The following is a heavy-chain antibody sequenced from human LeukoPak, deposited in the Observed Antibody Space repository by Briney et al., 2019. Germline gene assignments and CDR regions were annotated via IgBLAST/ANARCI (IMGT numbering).Heavy chain of an antibody. D-gene: IGHD3-22*01. CDR3: ARDGSDDSSGIKIRGYYFDY. Sequence: GASVKVSCKASGYTFTSYYMHWVRQAPGQGLEWMGIINPSGGSTGYAQKFQGRVTMTRDTSTSTVYMELSSLRSEDTAVYYCARDGSDDSSGIKIRGYYFDYWGQGTLVTVSS. CDR1: GYTFTSYY. J-gene: IGHJ4*02. CDR2: INPSGGST. V-gene: IGHV1-46*01.